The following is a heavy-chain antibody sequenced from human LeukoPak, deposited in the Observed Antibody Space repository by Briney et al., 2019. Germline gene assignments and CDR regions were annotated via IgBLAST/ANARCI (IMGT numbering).Heavy chain of an antibody. V-gene: IGHV3-53*01. CDR1: GFTVSSNY. D-gene: IGHD3-9*01. J-gene: IGHJ6*03. Sequence: QSGGSLRLSCAASGFTVSSNYMSWVRQAPGKGLEWVSVIYSGGSTYYADSVKGRFTISRDNAKNSLYLQMNSLRAEDTAVYYCAREDDILTGYPYMDVWGKGTTVTVSS. CDR2: IYSGGST. CDR3: AREDDILTGYPYMDV.